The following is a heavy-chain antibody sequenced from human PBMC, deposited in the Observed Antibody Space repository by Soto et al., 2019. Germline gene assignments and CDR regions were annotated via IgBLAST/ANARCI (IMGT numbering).Heavy chain of an antibody. CDR1: GYTFTDFV. V-gene: IGHV1-18*01. CDR2: ICAFNVNT. Sequence: HVPLVQSVAEVKKPPASVKVSCKASGYTFTDFVIGWVRRAPGRVLEWVGWICAFNVNTDHAEKFQGRVTMTADPPTRTAYMELRRLTSDATALYSCVRLGESFGYRGSYYFDHWGQGTLVTVSS. CDR3: VRLGESFGYRGSYYFDH. J-gene: IGHJ4*02. D-gene: IGHD3-16*01.